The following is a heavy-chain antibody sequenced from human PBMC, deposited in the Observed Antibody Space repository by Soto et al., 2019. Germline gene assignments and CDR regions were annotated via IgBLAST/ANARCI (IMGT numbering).Heavy chain of an antibody. Sequence: NPSETLSLTCAVSGDSITNSNWWSWVRQAPGKGLEWIGEIYHSGATTYNPSLKSRVTISVDPSNNHFSLKLTSVTAADTAVYFCARDLGTGTDYWGQGTLVTVSS. CDR1: GDSITNSNW. D-gene: IGHD1-1*01. CDR3: ARDLGTGTDY. J-gene: IGHJ4*02. CDR2: IYHSGAT. V-gene: IGHV4-4*02.